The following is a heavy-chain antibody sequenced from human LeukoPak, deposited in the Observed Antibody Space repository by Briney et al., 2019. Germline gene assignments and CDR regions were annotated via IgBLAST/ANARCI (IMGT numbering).Heavy chain of an antibody. CDR1: GFPFRNFW. Sequence: LGGSLLLSGAASGFPFRNFWMSWVRQAPGRGLEWVANIHPEGNEKYQEESGKGRFTISRDKPKSSLFLKMNGLRVEDTAVYYCARGDAFSGDHWGQGTLVTVSS. J-gene: IGHJ4*02. V-gene: IGHV3-7*04. CDR2: IHPEGNEK. CDR3: ARGDAFSGDH.